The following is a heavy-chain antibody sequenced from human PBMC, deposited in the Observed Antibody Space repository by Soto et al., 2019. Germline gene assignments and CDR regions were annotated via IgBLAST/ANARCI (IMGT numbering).Heavy chain of an antibody. D-gene: IGHD1-1*01. J-gene: IGHJ4*02. Sequence: QITLKESGPTLVKPTQTLTLTCTLSGFSLSTSGVGVGWIRKPSGKSLEWLALIYWDDDKRYSPSLKSMLTVTKDTSKNPVAMTMTNMDPVDTATYYCARSSWKFRSFDYWGQGTLVTVSS. CDR3: ARSSWKFRSFDY. V-gene: IGHV2-5*02. CDR2: IYWDDDK. CDR1: GFSLSTSGVG.